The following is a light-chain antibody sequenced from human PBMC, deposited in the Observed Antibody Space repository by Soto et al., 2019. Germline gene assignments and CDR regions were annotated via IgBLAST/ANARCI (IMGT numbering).Light chain of an antibody. CDR2: SNN. CDR3: AAWDDSLNGYV. CDR1: SSNIGRNT. Sequence: QAVVTQPPSASGTPGQRVTLFCSGSSSNIGRNTVNWYRQLPGTAPKLLIYSNNQRPSGLPDRFSGSKSGTSASLAISGLQSEDEADYYCAAWDDSLNGYVFGTGTKLTVL. V-gene: IGLV1-44*01. J-gene: IGLJ1*01.